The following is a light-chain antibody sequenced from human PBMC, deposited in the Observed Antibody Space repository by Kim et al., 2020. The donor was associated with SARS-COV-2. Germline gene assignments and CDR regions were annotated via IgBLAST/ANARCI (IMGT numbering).Light chain of an antibody. CDR2: SAS. V-gene: IGKV1-39*01. CDR1: QSISTY. Sequence: DIQMTQSPSSLSASVGDRVTITCRASQSISTYLNWYQQRPGKAPNLLIYSASTLQSGVPSRFSGSGSGTDFTLTISSLQPEDFATYYCQQTYIMQYNFGQGTKLEIK. CDR3: QQTYIMQYN. J-gene: IGKJ2*01.